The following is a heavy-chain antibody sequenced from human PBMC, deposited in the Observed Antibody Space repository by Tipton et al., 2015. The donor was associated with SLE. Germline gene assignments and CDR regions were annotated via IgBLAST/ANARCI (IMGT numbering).Heavy chain of an antibody. CDR1: GGSMSSSY. J-gene: IGHJ5*02. CDR3: ASWELLRQGLDP. Sequence: TLSLTCTVSGGSMSSSYWNWIRQSPGKGLEWIGYIHYSGTVNYSPFLKSRVTISVDTSKNQFALKVTSVTAADTAVYFCASWELLRQGLDPWGQGILVTVSS. CDR2: IHYSGTV. V-gene: IGHV4-59*08. D-gene: IGHD1-26*01.